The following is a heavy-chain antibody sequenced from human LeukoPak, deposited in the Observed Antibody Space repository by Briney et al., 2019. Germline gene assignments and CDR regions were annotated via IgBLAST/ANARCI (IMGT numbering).Heavy chain of an antibody. D-gene: IGHD3-3*01. Sequence: GGSLRLSCAASGFTFSSYAMHWVRQAPGKGLEWVAVISYDGSNKYYADSVKGRFTISRDNSKNTLYLQMNSLRAEDTAVYYCARNLGDYDFWSGEEDVWGKGTTVTVSS. V-gene: IGHV3-30*04. CDR1: GFTFSSYA. CDR3: ARNLGDYDFWSGEEDV. CDR2: ISYDGSNK. J-gene: IGHJ6*04.